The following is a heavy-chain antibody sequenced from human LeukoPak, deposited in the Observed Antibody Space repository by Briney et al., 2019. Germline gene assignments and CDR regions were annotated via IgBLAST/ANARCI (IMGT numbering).Heavy chain of an antibody. J-gene: IGHJ5*02. V-gene: IGHV3-48*04. D-gene: IGHD2-2*02. CDR3: ARGEVVPAAIQGWFDP. CDR1: GFTFSSYS. Sequence: GGSLRLSCAASGFTFSSYSMNWVRQAPGKGLEWVSYISSSSSTIYYADSVKGRFIISRDNAKNSLYLQMNSLRAEDTAVYYCARGEVVPAAIQGWFDPWGQGTLVTVSS. CDR2: ISSSSSTI.